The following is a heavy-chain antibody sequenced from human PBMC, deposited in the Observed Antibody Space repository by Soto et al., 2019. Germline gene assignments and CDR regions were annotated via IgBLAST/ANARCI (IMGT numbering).Heavy chain of an antibody. CDR3: ARGYSSSWPYYFDY. CDR1: GFTFSDHY. Sequence: GGSLRLSRAASGFTFSDHYMDWVRQAPGKGLEWVGRTRNKANSYTTEYAASVKGRFTISRDDSKNSLYLQMNSLKTEDSAVYYCARGYSSSWPYYFDYWGQGTLVTVSS. J-gene: IGHJ4*02. D-gene: IGHD6-13*01. CDR2: TRNKANSYTT. V-gene: IGHV3-72*01.